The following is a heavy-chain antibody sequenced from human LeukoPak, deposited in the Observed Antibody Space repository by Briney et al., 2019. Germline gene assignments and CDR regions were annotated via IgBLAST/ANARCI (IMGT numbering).Heavy chain of an antibody. Sequence: PGGSLRLSCAASGFTFSSYAMSCVRQAPGKGREWVSAISVSGGSTYYADSVKGRFTISRDNSKNTLYLQMNSLRAEDTAVYYCAKDGIYCTNGVCLYYFDYWGQGTLVTVSS. CDR3: AKDGIYCTNGVCLYYFDY. CDR2: ISVSGGST. D-gene: IGHD2-8*01. V-gene: IGHV3-23*01. CDR1: GFTFSSYA. J-gene: IGHJ4*02.